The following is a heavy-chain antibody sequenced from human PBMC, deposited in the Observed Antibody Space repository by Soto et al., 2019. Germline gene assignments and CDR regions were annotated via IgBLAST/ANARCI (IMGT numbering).Heavy chain of an antibody. CDR1: GFTFSSYG. D-gene: IGHD2-2*01. CDR3: ARDPTYLYGMDV. V-gene: IGHV3-33*01. Sequence: GGSLRLSCAASGFTFSSYGMHWVRQAPGKGLEWVAVIWYYGSNKYYADSVKGRFTISRDNSKNTLYLQMNSLRAEYTAVYYCARDPTYLYGMDVWGQGTTVTVSS. CDR2: IWYYGSNK. J-gene: IGHJ6*02.